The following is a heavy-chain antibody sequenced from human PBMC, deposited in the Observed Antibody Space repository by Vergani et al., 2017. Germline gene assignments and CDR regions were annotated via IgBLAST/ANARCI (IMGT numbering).Heavy chain of an antibody. CDR3: AKESGSYYCFDS. D-gene: IGHD1-26*01. Sequence: QVQLVESGGGVVQPGRSLRLSCAASGFTFSSYIMHWVRQAPGKGLEWVAVISSDGSNKYYADSVRGRFTISRDNSKNTLYMQMNSLRAEDTAVYYCAKESGSYYCFDSWGQGTLVTVSS. J-gene: IGHJ4*02. CDR1: GFTFSSYI. CDR2: ISSDGSNK. V-gene: IGHV3-30-3*01.